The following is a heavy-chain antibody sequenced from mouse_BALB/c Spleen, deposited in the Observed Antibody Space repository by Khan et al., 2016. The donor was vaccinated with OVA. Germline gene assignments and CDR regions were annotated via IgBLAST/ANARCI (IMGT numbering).Heavy chain of an antibody. V-gene: IGHV1S132*01. CDR2: IFPGTGTT. J-gene: IGHJ3*01. CDR1: GYTFTSYW. CDR3: ARAYFGNYEFAY. Sequence: QVQLQQSGAELVKPGASVKLFCKTSGYTFTSYWIQWVKQRPGQGLGWIGEIFPGTGTTYYNENFKGKATLTVDTSSSTAFMQLSSLTSEDSAVYVCARAYFGNYEFAYWGQGTLVTVSA. D-gene: IGHD2-10*01.